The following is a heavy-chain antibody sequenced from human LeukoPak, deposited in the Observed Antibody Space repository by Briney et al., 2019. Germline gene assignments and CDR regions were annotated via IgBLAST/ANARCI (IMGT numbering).Heavy chain of an antibody. CDR1: GFTFSSYA. CDR3: AKDHTKYYYDSSGYYSY. J-gene: IGHJ4*02. V-gene: IGHV3-23*01. Sequence: GGSLRLSCAASGFTFSSYAMSWVRQAPGKGLEWVSAISCSGGSTYYADPVKGRFTISRDNSKNTMYLQMNSLRAEDTAVYYCAKDHTKYYYDSSGYYSYWGQGTLVTVSS. D-gene: IGHD3-22*01. CDR2: ISCSGGST.